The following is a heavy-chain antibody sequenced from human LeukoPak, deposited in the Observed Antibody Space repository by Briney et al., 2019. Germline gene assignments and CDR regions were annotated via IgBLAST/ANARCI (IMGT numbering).Heavy chain of an antibody. V-gene: IGHV4-31*03. CDR3: ARDCYYGSGSFGEMDY. Sequence: SQTLSLTCTVSGGSTGSGAYCWRWVRQHAGKGLEWIGHIYHDGRTDYNPSLKSRVIISIDTSRNQFSLKLSSVTAADTAVYYCARDCYYGSGSFGEMDYWGQGTLVTVSS. CDR2: IYHDGRT. J-gene: IGHJ4*02. CDR1: GGSTGSGAYC. D-gene: IGHD3-10*01.